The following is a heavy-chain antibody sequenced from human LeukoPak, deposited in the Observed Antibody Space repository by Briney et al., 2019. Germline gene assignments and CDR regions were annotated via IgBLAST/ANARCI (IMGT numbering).Heavy chain of an antibody. CDR2: IYHTGRT. CDR1: NYSISRGFY. CDR3: ARDRSMVVVDN. Sequence: PSETLSLTCTVSNYSISRGFYWGWIRQSPGKGLEWIGSIYHTGRTYYNPSVKSRVTISIDRSKDQFSLNVSSVSAADTAVYYCARDRSMVVVDNWGQGTLVTVAS. D-gene: IGHD3-22*01. V-gene: IGHV4-38-2*02. J-gene: IGHJ4*02.